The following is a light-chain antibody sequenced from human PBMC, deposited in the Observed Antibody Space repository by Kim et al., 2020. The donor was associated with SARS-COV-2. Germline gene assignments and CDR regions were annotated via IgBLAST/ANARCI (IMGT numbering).Light chain of an antibody. V-gene: IGLV1-51*01. J-gene: IGLJ3*02. CDR2: DNN. CDR1: RFNIGTNH. CDR3: GTWDDSLSGAV. Sequence: QSVLTQPPSVSAALGQTVTISCSGGRFNIGTNHVSWYQQLPGAAPKLLIYDNNKRPSGTPDRFSAFKSGTSATLGITGLQIGDEADYFCGTWDDSLSGAVFGAGTQLTVL.